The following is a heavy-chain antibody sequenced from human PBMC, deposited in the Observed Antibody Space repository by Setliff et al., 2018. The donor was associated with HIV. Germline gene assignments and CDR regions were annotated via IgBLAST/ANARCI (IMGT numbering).Heavy chain of an antibody. CDR1: GASISSVHYY. CDR2: IYYGGNT. CDR3: ARGDSFYYFMDV. Sequence: PSETLSLTCSVSGASISSVHYYWGWIRQPPGKGLEWIGNIYYGGNTYYHPSLRSRLTISVDTSKNHFSLKLNSVTAADTAVYYCARGDSFYYFMDVWGKGTTVTVSS. J-gene: IGHJ6*03. V-gene: IGHV4-39*07.